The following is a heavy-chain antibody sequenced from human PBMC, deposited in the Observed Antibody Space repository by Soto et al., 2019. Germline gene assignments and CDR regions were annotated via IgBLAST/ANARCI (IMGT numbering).Heavy chain of an antibody. D-gene: IGHD3-9*01. CDR3: ARSYYDILTGRDYYYYGMDV. V-gene: IGHV1-69*13. Sequence: ASVKVSCKASGGTFSSYAISWVRQAPGQGLEWMGGIIPIFGTANYAQKFQGRDTITADESTSTAYMELSSLRSEDTAVYYCARSYYDILTGRDYYYYGMDVWGQGTTVTVSS. CDR1: GGTFSSYA. J-gene: IGHJ6*02. CDR2: IIPIFGTA.